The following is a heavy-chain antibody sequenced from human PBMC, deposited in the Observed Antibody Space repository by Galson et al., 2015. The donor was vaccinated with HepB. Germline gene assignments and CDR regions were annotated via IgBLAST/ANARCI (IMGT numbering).Heavy chain of an antibody. J-gene: IGHJ4*02. CDR3: AKSSGSTYDY. CDR1: GFAFSTHA. V-gene: IGHV3-23*01. Sequence: SLRLSCAASGFAFSTHAMSWVRQAPGKGLEWVSGISDSGGRTDYADFVKGRFTISRDNSKNTLNLQMNTLRVEDTAVYYCAKSSGSTYDYWGQGTLVTVSS. CDR2: ISDSGGRT. D-gene: IGHD3-10*01.